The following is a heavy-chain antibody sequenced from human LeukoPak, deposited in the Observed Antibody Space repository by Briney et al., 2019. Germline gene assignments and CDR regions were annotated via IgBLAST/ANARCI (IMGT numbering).Heavy chain of an antibody. D-gene: IGHD3-10*01. CDR1: GGSISSYY. Sequence: SETLSLTCTVSGGSISSYYWSWIRQPPGKGLEWIGYIYYSGSTNYNPSLKSRVTISVDTSKNQFPLKLSSVTAADTAVYYCAKGYYGSGSHYYFDYWGQGTLVTVSS. V-gene: IGHV4-59*01. CDR2: IYYSGST. CDR3: AKGYYGSGSHYYFDY. J-gene: IGHJ4*02.